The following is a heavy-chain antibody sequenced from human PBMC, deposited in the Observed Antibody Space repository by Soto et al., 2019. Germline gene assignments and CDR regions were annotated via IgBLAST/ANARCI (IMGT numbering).Heavy chain of an antibody. CDR3: AKARVRIVGANSFDY. D-gene: IGHD1-26*01. J-gene: IGHJ4*02. CDR1: GGSISSSSYY. Sequence: LSLPCTVSGGSISSSSYYWGWIRQPPGKGLEWIGSIYYSGSTYYNPSLKSRVTISVDTSKNQFSLKLSSVTAADTAVYSCAKARVRIVGANSFDYWGQGTPVTVSS. CDR2: IYYSGST. V-gene: IGHV4-39*01.